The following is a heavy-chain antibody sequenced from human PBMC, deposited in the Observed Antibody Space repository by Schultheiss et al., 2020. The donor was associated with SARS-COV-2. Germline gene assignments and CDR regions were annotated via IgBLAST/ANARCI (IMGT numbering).Heavy chain of an antibody. V-gene: IGHV4-4*08. CDR1: GGSISSYY. CDR2: IYTSGST. CDR3: ARTTVTLSWFDP. Sequence: SETLSLTCTVSGGSISSYYWSWIRQPPGKGLEWIGRIYTSGSTNYNPSLKSRVTISVDTSKNRFSLKLSSVTAADTAVYYFARTTVTLSWFDPWGQGTLVTVSS. J-gene: IGHJ5*02. D-gene: IGHD4-17*01.